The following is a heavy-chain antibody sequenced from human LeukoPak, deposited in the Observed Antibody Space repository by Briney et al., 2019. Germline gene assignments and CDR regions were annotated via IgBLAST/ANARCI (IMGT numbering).Heavy chain of an antibody. CDR3: ARGHTAMAPPDY. D-gene: IGHD5-18*01. CDR2: IYYSGST. Sequence: PSETLSLTSTVSGGSISSGGYYWSWIRQHPGKGLEWIGNIYYSGSTYYNPSLKSRVTISVDTSKNQFSLKLSSVTAADTAVYYCARGHTAMAPPDYWGQGTLVTVSS. J-gene: IGHJ4*02. CDR1: GGSISSGGYY. V-gene: IGHV4-31*03.